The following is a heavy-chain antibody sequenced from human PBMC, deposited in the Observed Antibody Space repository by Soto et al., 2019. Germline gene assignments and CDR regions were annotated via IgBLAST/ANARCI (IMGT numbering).Heavy chain of an antibody. CDR2: IYSSGRT. V-gene: IGHV4-31*03. CDR1: GVSINSDEFY. J-gene: IGHJ5*02. D-gene: IGHD3-16*02. CDR3: ARLGLHWGELSRNWFDP. Sequence: QVQLQESGPGLVKPSQTLSLTCSLSGVSINSDEFYWTWIRQSPGKGLEWIGYIYSSGRTHYNPCLKSRINTSLDTSNNLLSLRLSSVTAADTAVYYCARLGLHWGELSRNWFDPWGRGTLVTVSS.